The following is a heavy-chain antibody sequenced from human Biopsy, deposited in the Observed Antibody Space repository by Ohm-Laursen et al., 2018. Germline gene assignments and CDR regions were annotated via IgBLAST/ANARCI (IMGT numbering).Heavy chain of an antibody. V-gene: IGHV4-59*08. J-gene: IGHJ4*02. CDR3: ARLSLYNGSYYWGY. Sequence: GTLSFTCIVSGGSTSLYYWGWIRQPPGKRLEYLGNIYYTGNTNYNPSLKSRATISIDTSKNEFSLNLTSVTATDTAVYYCARLSLYNGSYYWGYWGQGTLVTVSS. D-gene: IGHD1-26*01. CDR1: GGSTSLYY. CDR2: IYYTGNT.